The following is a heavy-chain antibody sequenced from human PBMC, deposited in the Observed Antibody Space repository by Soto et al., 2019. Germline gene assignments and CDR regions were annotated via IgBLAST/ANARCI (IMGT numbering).Heavy chain of an antibody. Sequence: QVQLVQSGAEVKKPGSSVKVSCKASGGTFSSYAISWVRQAPGQGLEWMGGIIPIFGTANYAQKFQGRVTITGGESTSTAYIELSSLRSEDTAVYYCARGRKRKTAPYGMDVWGQGTTVTVSS. CDR1: GGTFSSYA. CDR2: IIPIFGTA. J-gene: IGHJ6*02. V-gene: IGHV1-69*12. CDR3: ARGRKRKTAPYGMDV. D-gene: IGHD2-21*02.